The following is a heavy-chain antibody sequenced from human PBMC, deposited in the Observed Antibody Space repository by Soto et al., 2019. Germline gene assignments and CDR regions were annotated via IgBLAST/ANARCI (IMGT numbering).Heavy chain of an antibody. Sequence: SQTLSLTCAISGDSVSSNSAAWNWIRQSPSRGLEWLGRTYYRSKWYNDYAVSVKSRITINPDTSKNQFSLQLNSVTPEDTAVYYCAREGYCSGGSCLPSLGMDVWGQGTTVTVSS. J-gene: IGHJ6*02. D-gene: IGHD2-15*01. CDR2: TYYRSKWYN. V-gene: IGHV6-1*01. CDR3: AREGYCSGGSCLPSLGMDV. CDR1: GDSVSSNSAA.